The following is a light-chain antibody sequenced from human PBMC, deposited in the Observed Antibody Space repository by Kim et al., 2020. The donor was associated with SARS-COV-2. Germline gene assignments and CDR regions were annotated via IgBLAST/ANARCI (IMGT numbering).Light chain of an antibody. CDR3: MQAVQNPYS. CDR2: LGS. CDR1: QSLMLSNGYNY. Sequence: GPASISCRSSQSLMLSNGYNYLDWYLQKPGQSPQLLIYLGSYRASGVPDRFSGSGSGTDFTLKISRVEAEDVGVYYCMQAVQNPYSFGQGTKLEIK. V-gene: IGKV2-28*01. J-gene: IGKJ2*03.